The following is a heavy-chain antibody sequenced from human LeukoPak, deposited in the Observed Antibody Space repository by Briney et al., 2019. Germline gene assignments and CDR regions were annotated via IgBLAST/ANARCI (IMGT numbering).Heavy chain of an antibody. D-gene: IGHD3-22*01. V-gene: IGHV4-59*01. Sequence: SETLSLTCTVSGGSISSYYWSWIRQPPGKGLEWIGYIYYSGSTNYNPSLKSRVTISVDTSKNQFSLKLSSVTAADTAVYYCARGADYYDSSGYYPEPFDYWGQGTLVTVSS. CDR2: IYYSGST. J-gene: IGHJ4*02. CDR1: GGSISSYY. CDR3: ARGADYYDSSGYYPEPFDY.